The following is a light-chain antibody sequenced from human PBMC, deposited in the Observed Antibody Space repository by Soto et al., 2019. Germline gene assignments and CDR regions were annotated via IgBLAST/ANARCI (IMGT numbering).Light chain of an antibody. CDR2: EVS. Sequence: QSALTQPASVSGSPGQSITISCTGTSSDVGSYNPVSWYQQHPGKAPKRMIYEVSKRPSGVSNRFSGSKSGNTASLTISGLQAEDEADYYCCSYAGSSTEWVFCGGTTLTVL. V-gene: IGLV2-23*02. CDR1: SSDVGSYNP. CDR3: CSYAGSSTEWV. J-gene: IGLJ3*02.